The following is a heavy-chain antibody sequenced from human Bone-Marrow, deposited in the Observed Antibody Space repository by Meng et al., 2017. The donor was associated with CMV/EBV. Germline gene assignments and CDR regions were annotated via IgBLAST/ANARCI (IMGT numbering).Heavy chain of an antibody. CDR1: EFTFSSYA. CDR3: SRLLTKGFDY. Sequence: GGSLRLSCAASEFTFSSYAMHWVRQAPGKGPEWVAYIRYDGSNKYHADSVKGRFTISRDNFKNTLFLQMNSLRAEDTAVYYCSRLLTKGFDYWGQGTLVTVSS. J-gene: IGHJ4*02. D-gene: IGHD2-8*01. CDR2: IRYDGSNK. V-gene: IGHV3-30*02.